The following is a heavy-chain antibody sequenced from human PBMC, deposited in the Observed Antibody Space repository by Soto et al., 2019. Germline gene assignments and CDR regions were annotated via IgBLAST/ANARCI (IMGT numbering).Heavy chain of an antibody. D-gene: IGHD4-17*01. V-gene: IGHV4-59*08. CDR1: GGSISSYY. CDR2: IYYSGST. CDR3: ARRYGDYFDY. J-gene: IGHJ4*02. Sequence: PSVTLSLTCTVSGGSISSYYWSWFRQPPGKGLEWIGYIYYSGSTNYNPSLKSRVTISVDTSKNQFSLKLSSVTAADTAVYYCARRYGDYFDYWGQGTLVTVSS.